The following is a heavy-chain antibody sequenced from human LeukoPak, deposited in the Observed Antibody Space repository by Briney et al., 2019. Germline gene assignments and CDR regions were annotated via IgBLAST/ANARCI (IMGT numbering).Heavy chain of an antibody. Sequence: GGSLRLSCAASGFTFSSYDMHWVSQAPGKGLEWVAVISYDGSNKYYADSVKGRFTISRDNSKNTLSLQMHSLRAEDTAVYYCAKSARFCTNDVCYTNYYYGMDVWGQGTTVTVSS. D-gene: IGHD2-8*01. J-gene: IGHJ6*02. CDR1: GFTFSSYD. CDR2: ISYDGSNK. CDR3: AKSARFCTNDVCYTNYYYGMDV. V-gene: IGHV3-30*18.